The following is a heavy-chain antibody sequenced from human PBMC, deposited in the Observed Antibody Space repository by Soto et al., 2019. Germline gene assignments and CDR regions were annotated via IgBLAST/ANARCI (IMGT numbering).Heavy chain of an antibody. J-gene: IGHJ4*02. Sequence: GGSLRLSCAASGFTFSTHSMNWVRQAPVKGLEWISYITSSSGTMYADSVKGRFTISRDNAKNSLYLQMNSLRAEDTAVYFCVGEVGFQLIYWGQGTLVTVSS. CDR2: ITSSSGT. CDR1: GFTFSTHS. CDR3: VGEVGFQLIY. D-gene: IGHD2-2*01. V-gene: IGHV3-48*01.